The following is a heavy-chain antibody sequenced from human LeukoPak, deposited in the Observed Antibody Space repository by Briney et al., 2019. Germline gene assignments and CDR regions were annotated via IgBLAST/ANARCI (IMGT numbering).Heavy chain of an antibody. D-gene: IGHD6-19*01. Sequence: SETLSLTCTVSGGSISSYYWGWIRQPPGKGLEWIGSIYYSGSTYYNPSLKSRVTISVDTSKNQFSLKLSSVTAADTAVYYCARDASIAVADYWGQGTLVTVSS. CDR2: IYYSGST. V-gene: IGHV4-39*07. CDR1: GGSISSYY. CDR3: ARDASIAVADY. J-gene: IGHJ4*02.